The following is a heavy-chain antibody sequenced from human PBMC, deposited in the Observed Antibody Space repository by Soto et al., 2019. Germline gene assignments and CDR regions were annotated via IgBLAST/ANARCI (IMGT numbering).Heavy chain of an antibody. CDR2: ISWNSGER. J-gene: IGHJ4*02. D-gene: IGHD2-21*01. CDR3: SRGGGGGLFDL. V-gene: IGHV3-9*01. CDR1: GFMFDDYA. Sequence: VESGGALVQAGRSLRLSCAASGFMFDDYAMHWVRLRPGKGPEWVSGISWNSGERGYADSVEGRFTITRDNAKNSLYLQLNSLRAEDTAIYYCSRGGGGGLFDLWGQGTFVTVSS.